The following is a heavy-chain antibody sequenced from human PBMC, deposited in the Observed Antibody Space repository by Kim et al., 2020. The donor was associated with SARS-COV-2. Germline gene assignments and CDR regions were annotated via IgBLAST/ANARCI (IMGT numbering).Heavy chain of an antibody. CDR2: INTNTGNP. Sequence: ASMKVSCKASGYTFTSYAMNWVRQAPGQGLEWMGWINTNTGNPTYAQGFTGRFVFSLDTSVSTAYLQTSSLKAEDTAVYFCARDGDGDYYGSGSYEFDPWGQGTLVTVSS. CDR3: ARDGDGDYYGSGSYEFDP. J-gene: IGHJ5*02. D-gene: IGHD3-10*01. V-gene: IGHV7-4-1*02. CDR1: GYTFTSYA.